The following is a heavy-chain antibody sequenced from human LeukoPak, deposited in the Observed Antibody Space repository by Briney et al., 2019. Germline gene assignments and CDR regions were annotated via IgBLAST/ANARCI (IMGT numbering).Heavy chain of an antibody. CDR2: IYSGGST. J-gene: IGHJ4*02. V-gene: IGHV3-66*01. CDR1: GFTVGSNY. Sequence: GGSLRLSCAASGFTVGSNYMSWVRQAPGKGLEWVSVIYSGGSTYYADSVKGRFTISRDNSKNTLYLQMNSLRAEDTAVYYCARDTYYYDSSGYYHNDYWGQGTLVTVSS. CDR3: ARDTYYYDSSGYYHNDY. D-gene: IGHD3-22*01.